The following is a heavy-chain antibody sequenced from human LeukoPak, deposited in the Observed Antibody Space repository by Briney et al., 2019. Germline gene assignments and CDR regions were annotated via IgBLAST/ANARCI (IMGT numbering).Heavy chain of an antibody. Sequence: SGGSLRLSCAASVFTFSSYRMHWVRHAPWKGLVWVSRINSDGSSTSYADSVKGRFTISRDNAKNTLYLQMNSLRAEDTAVYYCARDLFAYEPSPYWGQGTLVTVSS. D-gene: IGHD2-21*01. V-gene: IGHV3-74*01. J-gene: IGHJ4*02. CDR3: ARDLFAYEPSPY. CDR2: INSDGSST. CDR1: VFTFSSYR.